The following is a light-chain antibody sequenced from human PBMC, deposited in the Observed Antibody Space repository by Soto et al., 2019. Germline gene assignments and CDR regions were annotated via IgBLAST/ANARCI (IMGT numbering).Light chain of an antibody. CDR3: QKYNSAPLT. CDR1: PGIINY. Sequence: IQMTQSPSSLPASLGDRVTITCRASPGIINYLAWYQQKPGKVPKLLIYAASTLQSGVPSRFSGSGSGTEFTLTISSLQPEDVATYYCQKYNSAPLTFGQGTRLEIK. CDR2: AAS. V-gene: IGKV1-27*01. J-gene: IGKJ5*01.